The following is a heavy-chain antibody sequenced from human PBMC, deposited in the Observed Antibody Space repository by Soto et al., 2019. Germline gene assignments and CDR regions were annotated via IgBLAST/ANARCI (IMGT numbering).Heavy chain of an antibody. V-gene: IGHV3-33*01. Sequence: QVELVESRGGVVQPGRSLRLSCAASGFTFSSYGMHWVRQAPGKGLEWVAVIWYDGSNKYYADSVKGRFTISRDNSKNTPYLQMNSLRAEDTAVYYCARAYDSSGYYYYGMDVWGQGTTVTVSS. J-gene: IGHJ6*02. CDR1: GFTFSSYG. D-gene: IGHD3-22*01. CDR3: ARAYDSSGYYYYGMDV. CDR2: IWYDGSNK.